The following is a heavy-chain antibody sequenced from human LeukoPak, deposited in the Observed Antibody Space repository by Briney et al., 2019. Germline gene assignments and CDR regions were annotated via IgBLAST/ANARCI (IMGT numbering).Heavy chain of an antibody. CDR2: IRSKTYGGTT. Sequence: GRSLRLSCTASGFTFGDFAMTWVRQAPGKGLEWVGFIRSKTYGGTTDYAASVEGRFTISRDDSKSIAYLQMNSLKTEDTAVYYCTSGEYQMSYWGQGTLVTVSS. D-gene: IGHD6-6*01. V-gene: IGHV3-49*04. J-gene: IGHJ4*02. CDR3: TSGEYQMSY. CDR1: GFTFGDFA.